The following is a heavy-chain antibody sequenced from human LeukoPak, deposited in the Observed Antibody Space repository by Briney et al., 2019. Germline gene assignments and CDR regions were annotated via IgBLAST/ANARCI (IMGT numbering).Heavy chain of an antibody. Sequence: GSLRLSCAASGFTFSSYAMSWVRQAPGKGLEWVSVISGSGSRIYYADSVKGRFTISRDNSKNTLYLQMNSLRAEDTAIYYCAKELMGGYSYGSSDYWGQGTLVTVSS. CDR3: AKELMGGYSYGSSDY. V-gene: IGHV3-23*01. D-gene: IGHD5-18*01. J-gene: IGHJ4*02. CDR2: ISGSGSRI. CDR1: GFTFSSYA.